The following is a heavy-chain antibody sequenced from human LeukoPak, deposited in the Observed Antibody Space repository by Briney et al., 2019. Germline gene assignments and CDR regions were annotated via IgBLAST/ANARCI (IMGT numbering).Heavy chain of an antibody. J-gene: IGHJ4*02. CDR3: ARDRPTVGATTFDY. CDR1: GFTFSSYS. D-gene: IGHD1-26*01. Sequence: GGSLRLSCAASGFTFSSYSMNWVRQAPGKGLEWVSYISSSSSTIYYADSVKGRFTISRDNAKKSLYLQMNSLRAEDTAVYYCARDRPTVGATTFDYWGQGTLVTVSS. V-gene: IGHV3-48*04. CDR2: ISSSSSTI.